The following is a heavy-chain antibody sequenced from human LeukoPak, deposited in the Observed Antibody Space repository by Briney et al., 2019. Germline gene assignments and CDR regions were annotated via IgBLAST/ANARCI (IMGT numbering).Heavy chain of an antibody. CDR3: ARGYCSGGSCPPDYYYYYYMDV. CDR1: GGSFSGYY. V-gene: IGHV4-34*01. J-gene: IGHJ6*03. Sequence: SQTLSLTCAVYGGSFSGYYWSWIRQPPGKGLEWIGEINHSGSTNYNPSLQSRVTISLDTSKNQFSLKLSAVTAADTAVYYCARGYCSGGSCPPDYYYYYYMDVWGKGTTVTISS. CDR2: INHSGST. D-gene: IGHD2-15*01.